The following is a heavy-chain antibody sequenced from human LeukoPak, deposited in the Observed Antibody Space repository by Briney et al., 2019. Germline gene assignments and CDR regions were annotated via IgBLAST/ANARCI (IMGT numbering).Heavy chain of an antibody. D-gene: IGHD2-15*01. Sequence: GGSLRLSCAASGFTFDDYAMHWVRHAPGKGLEWVSGISWNSGSIGYADSVKGRFTISRDNAKNSLYLQMNSLRAEDTALYYCAKDLSFFCSGGSCPKGAFDIWGQGTMVTVSS. V-gene: IGHV3-9*01. J-gene: IGHJ3*02. CDR2: ISWNSGSI. CDR1: GFTFDDYA. CDR3: AKDLSFFCSGGSCPKGAFDI.